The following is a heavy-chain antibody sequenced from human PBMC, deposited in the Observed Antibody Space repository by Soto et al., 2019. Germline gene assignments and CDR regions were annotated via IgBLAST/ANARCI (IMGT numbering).Heavy chain of an antibody. D-gene: IGHD7-27*01. Sequence: QVQLVQSGAEVKKPGSSVKVSCKASGGTFSSYAISWVRQAPGQGLEWMGGIIPILDTANYAQKFQGRVTITADESTSTDYMELSSLRFDDTAVYYCAGETGEAGNYYGMDVWGQGTTVTVSS. V-gene: IGHV1-69*11. CDR1: GGTFSSYA. CDR3: AGETGEAGNYYGMDV. CDR2: IIPILDTA. J-gene: IGHJ6*02.